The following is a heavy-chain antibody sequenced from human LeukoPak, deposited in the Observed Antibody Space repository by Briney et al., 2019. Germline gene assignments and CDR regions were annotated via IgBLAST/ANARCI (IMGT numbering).Heavy chain of an antibody. J-gene: IGHJ6*02. CDR1: GGSFSGYY. D-gene: IGHD6-19*01. CDR3: ARGQWLAHYYYYYGMDV. V-gene: IGHV4-34*01. Sequence: PSETLSLTCAVYGGSFSGYYWSWIRQPPGKGLEWIGEINHSGSTNYNPSLKSRVTISVDTSKNQFSLKLSSVTAADTAVYYCARGQWLAHYYYYYGMDVWGQGTRSPSP. CDR2: INHSGST.